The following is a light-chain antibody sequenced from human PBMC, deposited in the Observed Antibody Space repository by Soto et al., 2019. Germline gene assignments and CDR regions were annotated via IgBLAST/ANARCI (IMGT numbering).Light chain of an antibody. V-gene: IGKV3-15*01. CDR3: QQCNNWPLT. Sequence: EIVMTQSPATLSVSPGERATLSCRASQSVISNLAWYQHKPCQAPSLLIYGASTRSTGIPARFSGSGSGTAFTLTTSSLQSEDSAVSYCQQCNNWPLTFGGGTKVPIK. J-gene: IGKJ4*01. CDR1: QSVISN. CDR2: GAS.